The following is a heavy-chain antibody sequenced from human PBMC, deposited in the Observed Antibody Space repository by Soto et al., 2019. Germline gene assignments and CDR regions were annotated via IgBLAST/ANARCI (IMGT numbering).Heavy chain of an antibody. V-gene: IGHV4-34*01. Sequence: SETLSLTCAVYGGSFSGYYWSWIRQPPGKGLEWIGEINHSGSTNYNPSLKSRVTISVDTSKNQFSLKLSSVTAADTAVYYCARGRYGDYVIDYWGQGTLVTVSS. CDR2: INHSGST. J-gene: IGHJ4*02. D-gene: IGHD4-17*01. CDR3: ARGRYGDYVIDY. CDR1: GGSFSGYY.